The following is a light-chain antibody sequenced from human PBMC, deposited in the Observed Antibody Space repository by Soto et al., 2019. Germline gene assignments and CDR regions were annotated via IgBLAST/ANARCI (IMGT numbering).Light chain of an antibody. V-gene: IGKV3-20*01. CDR3: QQYSGSPPLT. Sequence: ENVLTQSPGTLSLSPGERATLSCRASQSVSRTYLAWYQQKPGQAPRLLIYGASSRATGIPDRFSGSGSGTDFTLTISRLEPEDFAVYYCQQYSGSPPLTFGGGTKVEIK. CDR1: QSVSRTY. CDR2: GAS. J-gene: IGKJ4*01.